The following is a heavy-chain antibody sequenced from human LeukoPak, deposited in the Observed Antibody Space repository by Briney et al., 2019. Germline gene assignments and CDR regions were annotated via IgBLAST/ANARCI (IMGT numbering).Heavy chain of an antibody. CDR2: ISGDGGIT. J-gene: IGHJ6*02. V-gene: IGHV3-23*01. D-gene: IGHD3-22*01. CDR1: EFTFNTYA. CDR3: AKSSGPGGYYYYGMDV. Sequence: GGPLGLSCAASEFTFNTYAVSWVRQAPGKGLEWVSAISGDGGITYYADSVRGRFTISGDNSKSTLYLQMNSLRAEDTAVYYCAKSSGPGGYYYYGMDVWGQGTTVTVSS.